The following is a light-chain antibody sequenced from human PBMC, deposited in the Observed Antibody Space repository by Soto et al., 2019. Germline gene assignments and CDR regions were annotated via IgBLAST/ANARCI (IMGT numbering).Light chain of an antibody. J-gene: IGKJ4*01. CDR2: DTS. CDR1: QSVSTN. V-gene: IGKV3-15*01. CDR3: QPYNNWPLT. Sequence: EIVMTPSPATLSVSPGERATLSCRASQSVSTNLAWYQQKPGQSPRLLIYDTSTRATGVPTRFSGSRSGAEFTLTINSLQSEDFAVYYCQPYNNWPLTCGGGTKVDIK.